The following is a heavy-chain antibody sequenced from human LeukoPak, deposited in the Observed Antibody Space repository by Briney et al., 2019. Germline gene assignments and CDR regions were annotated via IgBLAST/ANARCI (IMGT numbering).Heavy chain of an antibody. V-gene: IGHV3-23*01. CDR1: GLTFNNCA. Sequence: QTGGSLRLSCEASGLTFNNCAMHWVRQSSGKGLEWVSGIGSSGGGTYYADSVKGRFTISRDTSKDTVYLQMDSLRAEDTAIYYCAKIHQNRVVVGAKGAFDIWGQGTVVTASS. J-gene: IGHJ3*02. CDR2: IGSSGGGT. D-gene: IGHD2-15*01. CDR3: AKIHQNRVVVGAKGAFDI.